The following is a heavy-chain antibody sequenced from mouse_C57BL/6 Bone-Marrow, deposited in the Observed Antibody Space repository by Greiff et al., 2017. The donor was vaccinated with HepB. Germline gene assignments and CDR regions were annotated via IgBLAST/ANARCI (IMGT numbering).Heavy chain of an antibody. J-gene: IGHJ1*03. Sequence: EVQLVESGGGLVKPGGSLKLSCAASGFTFSDYGMHWVRQAPEKGLEWVAYISSGSSTIYYADTVKGRFTISRDNAKNTLFLQMTSLRSEDTAMYYCARGFYYYGSSYWYFDVWGTGTTVTVSS. CDR2: ISSGSSTI. D-gene: IGHD1-1*01. V-gene: IGHV5-17*01. CDR3: ARGFYYYGSSYWYFDV. CDR1: GFTFSDYG.